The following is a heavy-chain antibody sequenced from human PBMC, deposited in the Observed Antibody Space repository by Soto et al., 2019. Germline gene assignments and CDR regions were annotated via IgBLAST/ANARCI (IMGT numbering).Heavy chain of an antibody. CDR2: IYWNDDK. D-gene: IGHD6-6*01. V-gene: IGHV2-5*01. J-gene: IGHJ3*01. CDR1: GISLSTSGVG. CDR3: ARGLATLPVFAFDV. Sequence: SGPTLVNPTQTLTLTCSLSGISLSTSGVGLGWIRQTPGKALEWLALIYWNDDKHYSPSLKSRLTITKDTSKNQAVLTMTNMDPVDTATYYCARGLATLPVFAFDVWGQGTVVT.